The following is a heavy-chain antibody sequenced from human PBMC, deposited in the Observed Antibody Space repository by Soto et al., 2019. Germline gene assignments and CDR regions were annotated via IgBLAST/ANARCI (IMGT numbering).Heavy chain of an antibody. D-gene: IGHD6-13*01. CDR2: IYSGGST. CDR3: ARGVVAAAGTESDY. J-gene: IGHJ4*02. Sequence: GGSLRLSCAASGFTVSSNYMSWVRQAPGKGLEWVSVIYSGGSTYYADSVKGRFTISRDNSKNTLYLQMNSLRAEDTAVYYCARGVVAAAGTESDYWGQGTLVTVSS. CDR1: GFTVSSNY. V-gene: IGHV3-66*01.